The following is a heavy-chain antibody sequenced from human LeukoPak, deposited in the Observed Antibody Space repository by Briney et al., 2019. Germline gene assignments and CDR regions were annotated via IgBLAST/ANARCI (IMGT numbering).Heavy chain of an antibody. CDR1: GYTFTSDS. J-gene: IGHJ4*02. CDR3: ARRWGHPTCRGEFDY. D-gene: IGHD5-24*01. V-gene: IGHV1-18*01. Sequence: ASVKVSCKASGYTFTSDSISWVRQAPGQGLEWMGWISAYNGNTNYAQKLQGRVTMTTDTSTSTAYMELRSLRSDDTAVYYCARRWGHPTCRGEFDYWGQGTLVTVSS. CDR2: ISAYNGNT.